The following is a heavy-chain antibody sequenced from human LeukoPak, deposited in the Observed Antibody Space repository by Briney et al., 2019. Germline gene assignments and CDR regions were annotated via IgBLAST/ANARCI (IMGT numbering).Heavy chain of an antibody. Sequence: LRLSCAASGFTFSSYAIHWVRQPPGKGLEWIGYIYYSGSTYYNPSLKSRVTISVDTSKNQFSLKLSSVTAADTAVYYCAREVVGTYGVSDYWGQGTLVTVSS. CDR3: AREVVGTYGVSDY. CDR2: IYYSGST. J-gene: IGHJ4*02. D-gene: IGHD4-17*01. CDR1: GFTFSSYAIH. V-gene: IGHV4-30-4*01.